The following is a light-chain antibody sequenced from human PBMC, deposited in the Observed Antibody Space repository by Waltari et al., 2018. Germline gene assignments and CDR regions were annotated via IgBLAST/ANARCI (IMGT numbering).Light chain of an antibody. V-gene: IGKV1-39*01. CDR1: QTIDNY. J-gene: IGKJ2*01. CDR3: QQSKTIPFT. Sequence: DIQMTQSPSSLSASVGDRVPITCRASQTIDNYLTWYQQKPGKAPKVLIHSASTLQTGVPSRFSGRRSGTDFTLTISSLQPEDFATYYCQQSKTIPFTFGQGTKLEIK. CDR2: SAS.